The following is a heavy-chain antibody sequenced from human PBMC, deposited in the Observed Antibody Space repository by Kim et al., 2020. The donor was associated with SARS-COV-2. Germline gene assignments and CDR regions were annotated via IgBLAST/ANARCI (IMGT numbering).Heavy chain of an antibody. J-gene: IGHJ4*02. CDR2: ISPNSGGT. V-gene: IGHV1-2*02. CDR3: ARADYGGNANDY. CDR1: GYTFNDYY. Sequence: ASVKVSCKASGYTFNDYYMHWMRQAPGQGLEWMAWISPNSGGTSYAQKFQGRVIVTRDTSISTVYMELSRLTFDDTAVYYCARADYGGNANDYWGQGTLVFVSS. D-gene: IGHD3-10*01.